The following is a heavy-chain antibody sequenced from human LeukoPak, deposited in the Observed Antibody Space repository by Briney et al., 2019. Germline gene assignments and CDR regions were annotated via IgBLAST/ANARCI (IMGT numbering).Heavy chain of an antibody. CDR2: MRPSGSS. D-gene: IGHD3-22*01. V-gene: IGHV4-34*01. CDR1: GGSFSDYY. J-gene: IGHJ6*03. Sequence: PSETLSLTCAVYGGSFSDYYWTWIRQTPGKGLEWIGEMRPSGSSNYNPSLKSRVTISVDTSKNQFSLKLRSVTAADTAVYYCARGRQDVNMILVVMAGVSYYLDVWSKGTAVTVS. CDR3: ARGRQDVNMILVVMAGVSYYLDV.